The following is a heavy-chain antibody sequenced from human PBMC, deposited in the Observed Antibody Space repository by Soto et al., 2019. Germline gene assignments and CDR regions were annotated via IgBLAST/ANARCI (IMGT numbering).Heavy chain of an antibody. CDR2: IYYSGST. V-gene: IGHV4-30-4*01. D-gene: IGHD3-22*01. Sequence: QVQLQESGPGLVKPSQTLSLTCTVSGGSISSGDYYWSWIRQPPGKGLEWIGYIYYSGSTYYNPSLKRRVTISVDTSKNQFSLKLSSVTAADTAVYYFAVRDDYDSSGYPNDYWGQGNLVTVSS. J-gene: IGHJ4*02. CDR1: GGSISSGDYY. CDR3: AVRDDYDSSGYPNDY.